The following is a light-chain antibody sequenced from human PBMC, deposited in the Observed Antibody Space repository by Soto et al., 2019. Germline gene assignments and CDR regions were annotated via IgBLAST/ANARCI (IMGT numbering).Light chain of an antibody. CDR1: QSVSSSY. CDR2: GAS. J-gene: IGKJ4*01. V-gene: IGKV3-20*01. Sequence: EIVLTQSPGTLSLSPGERATLSCRASQSVSSSYLAWYQQKPGQAPRLIIYGASIRATGIPDRFSGSGSGTDFTLTISRLDPEDFEVYYCQQYGTSPLTFGGGTHVEIK. CDR3: QQYGTSPLT.